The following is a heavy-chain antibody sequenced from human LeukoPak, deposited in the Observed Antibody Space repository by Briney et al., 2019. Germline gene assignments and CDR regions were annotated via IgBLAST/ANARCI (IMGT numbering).Heavy chain of an antibody. Sequence: ASVKVSRKASGYTFTSYDINWVRQATGQGLEWMGFMNPNSGNTGYAQKFQGRVTMTRNTSISTAYMELSSLRSEDTALYYCARVPRELGAYWGQGTLVTVSS. CDR3: ARVPRELGAY. V-gene: IGHV1-8*01. CDR1: GYTFTSYD. J-gene: IGHJ4*02. CDR2: MNPNSGNT. D-gene: IGHD3-16*01.